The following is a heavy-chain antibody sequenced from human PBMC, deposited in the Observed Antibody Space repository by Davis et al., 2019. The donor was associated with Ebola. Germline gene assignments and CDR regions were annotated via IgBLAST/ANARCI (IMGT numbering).Heavy chain of an antibody. CDR2: IIPIFGTA. V-gene: IGHV1-69*13. CDR1: GYTFTSYY. Sequence: SVKVSCKASGYTFTSYYMHWVRQAPGQGLEWMGGIIPIFGTANYAQKFQGRVTITADESTSTAYMELSSLRSEDTAVYYCARDIRVGSKRHTEPPGHDYWGQGTLVTVSS. CDR3: ARDIRVGSKRHTEPPGHDY. D-gene: IGHD3-10*01. J-gene: IGHJ4*02.